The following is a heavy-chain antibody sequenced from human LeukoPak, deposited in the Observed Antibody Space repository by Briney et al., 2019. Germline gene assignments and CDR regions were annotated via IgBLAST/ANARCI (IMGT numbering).Heavy chain of an antibody. CDR2: IYHSGST. J-gene: IGHJ5*02. V-gene: IGHV4-31*03. CDR3: ASYGSRSYRFDP. D-gene: IGHD3-10*01. Sequence: SETLSLTCTVSGGSISSGNYYWSWIRQHPGKGLEWIGYIYHSGSTYYNPSLKSRVIISVDTSKNQFSLKLNSVTAADTAVYYCASYGSRSYRFDPWGQGTLVTVSS. CDR1: GGSISSGNYY.